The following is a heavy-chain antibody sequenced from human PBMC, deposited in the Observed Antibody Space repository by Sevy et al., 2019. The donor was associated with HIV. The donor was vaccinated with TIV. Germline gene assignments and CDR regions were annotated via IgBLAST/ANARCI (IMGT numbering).Heavy chain of an antibody. Sequence: GGSLRLSCAASGFTFSSYAMSWVRLAPGKGLEWAAGISGRGGTSYYADSVKGRLTISRDNSKDTLYLQMHGLRAEDTAVYYCARGGPNQQQLDYFDYWGRGTLVTVSS. CDR3: ARGGPNQQQLDYFDY. V-gene: IGHV3-23*01. D-gene: IGHD6-13*01. J-gene: IGHJ4*02. CDR2: ISGRGGTS. CDR1: GFTFSSYA.